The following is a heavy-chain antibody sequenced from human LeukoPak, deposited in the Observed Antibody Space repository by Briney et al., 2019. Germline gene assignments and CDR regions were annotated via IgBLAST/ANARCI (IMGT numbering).Heavy chain of an antibody. V-gene: IGHV1-2*02. Sequence: ASVKVSCKASGYTFTDYYVHWVRQVPGQGFQWLGWINPNSGATNYAQKFQGRVTMARDTSIDTAYMDLSRLTSDDTAVYFCARGGIVMGDYDWFDPWGQGTLVTVSS. CDR1: GYTFTDYY. D-gene: IGHD3-16*02. CDR3: ARGGIVMGDYDWFDP. CDR2: INPNSGAT. J-gene: IGHJ5*02.